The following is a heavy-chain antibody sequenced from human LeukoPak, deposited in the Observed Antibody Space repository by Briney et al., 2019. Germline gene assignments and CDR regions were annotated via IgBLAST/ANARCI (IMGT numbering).Heavy chain of an antibody. CDR1: GYTFTSYG. J-gene: IGHJ3*02. V-gene: IGHV1-18*01. CDR2: ISAYNGNT. Sequence: AASVKVSCKASGYTFTSYGISWVRQAPGQGLEWMGWISAYNGNTNYAQKLQGRVTTTTDTSTSTAYMELRSLRSDDTAVYYCARDSVGATGVRAFDIWGQGTMVTVSS. D-gene: IGHD1-26*01. CDR3: ARDSVGATGVRAFDI.